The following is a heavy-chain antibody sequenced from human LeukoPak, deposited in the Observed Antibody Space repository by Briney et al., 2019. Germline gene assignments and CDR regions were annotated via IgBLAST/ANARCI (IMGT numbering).Heavy chain of an antibody. Sequence: GASVKVSCKASGYTFTIYGISWVRQAPGQGLEWMGWISAYNGNTNYAQKLQGRVTMTTDTSTSTAYMELRSLRSDDTAVYYCARDLGSGISGNAFDIWGQGTMVTVSS. CDR3: ARDLGSGISGNAFDI. CDR1: GYTFTIYG. D-gene: IGHD2-15*01. J-gene: IGHJ3*02. V-gene: IGHV1-18*01. CDR2: ISAYNGNT.